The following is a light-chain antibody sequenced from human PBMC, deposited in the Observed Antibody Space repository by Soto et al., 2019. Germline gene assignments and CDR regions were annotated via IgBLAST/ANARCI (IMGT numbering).Light chain of an antibody. J-gene: IGKJ3*01. CDR1: QSVSSIN. CDR3: QQYGSSPFT. Sequence: EIVLTQSPGTLSLSPGERATLSCRASQSVSSINLAWYQQKPGQTPRLLIYGASSRATGIPDRFSGSGSGRDFTLTISRLEPEDFAVYYCQQYGSSPFTFGPGTKVDIK. CDR2: GAS. V-gene: IGKV3-20*01.